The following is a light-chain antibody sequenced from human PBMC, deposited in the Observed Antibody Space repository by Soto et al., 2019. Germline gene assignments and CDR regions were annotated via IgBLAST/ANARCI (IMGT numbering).Light chain of an antibody. CDR2: GAS. Sequence: EIIMPQSQATMSVSPGESSTLSRRDSQSVSNNLAWYQQKPGQAPRLLIYGASTRANDIPARFSGSGSGTEFTLTIRSLQSEDIAVYYCQHYDNWPPWTFGQGNKVDIK. V-gene: IGKV3-15*01. CDR3: QHYDNWPPWT. CDR1: QSVSNN. J-gene: IGKJ1*01.